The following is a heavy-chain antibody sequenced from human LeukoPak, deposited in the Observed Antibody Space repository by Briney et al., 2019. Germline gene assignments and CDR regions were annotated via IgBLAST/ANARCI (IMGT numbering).Heavy chain of an antibody. J-gene: IGHJ5*02. Sequence: GESLKISCKGSGYRFTSYWIGRVRQMPGKGLEWMGIINPGDSDTRYSPSFQGQVTISADKSISTAYLQWSSLKASDTAMYYCARRSYYDFLSGYSSWLDPWGQGTLVTVSS. CDR3: ARRSYYDFLSGYSSWLDP. CDR1: GYRFTSYW. V-gene: IGHV5-51*01. CDR2: INPGDSDT. D-gene: IGHD3-3*01.